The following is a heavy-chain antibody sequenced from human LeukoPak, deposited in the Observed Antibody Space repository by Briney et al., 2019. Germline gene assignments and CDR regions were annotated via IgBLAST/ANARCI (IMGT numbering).Heavy chain of an antibody. Sequence: GASVKVSCKASGYTFTGYYMHWVRQAPGQGLEWMGWINPNSGGTNYAQKFQGRVTMTRDTSINTAYMELSRLTFDDTAVYYCARDRGPYYFDYWGQGTLVTVSS. CDR1: GYTFTGYY. D-gene: IGHD3-10*01. CDR3: ARDRGPYYFDY. J-gene: IGHJ4*02. CDR2: INPNSGGT. V-gene: IGHV1-2*02.